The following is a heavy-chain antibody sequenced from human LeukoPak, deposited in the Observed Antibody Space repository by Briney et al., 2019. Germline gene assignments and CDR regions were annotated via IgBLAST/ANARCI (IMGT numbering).Heavy chain of an antibody. CDR2: IHYSESS. V-gene: IGHV4-39*01. CDR1: GGSINGSSYY. CDR3: ARQFDY. J-gene: IGHJ4*02. Sequence: PSETLSLTCTVSGGSINGSSYYWGWIRQPPGKGLEWIGGIHYSESSDYNPSLKSRVTISVDTSKNQFSLKLSSVTAADTAVYYCARQFDYWGQGTLVTVSS.